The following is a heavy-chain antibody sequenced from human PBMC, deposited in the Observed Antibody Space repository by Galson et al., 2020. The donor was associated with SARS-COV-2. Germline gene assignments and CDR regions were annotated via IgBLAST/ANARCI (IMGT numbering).Heavy chain of an antibody. CDR2: INSDGSST. CDR3: ARERGYIVGATSVYYDYGMDV. CDR1: GFTFSSYW. Sequence: GGSLRLSCAASGFTFSSYWMHWVRQAPGKGLVWVSRINSDGSSTSYADSVKGRFTISRDNAKNTLYLQMNSLRAEDTAVYYCARERGYIVGATSVYYDYGMDVWGQGTTVTVSS. J-gene: IGHJ6*02. D-gene: IGHD1-26*01. V-gene: IGHV3-74*01.